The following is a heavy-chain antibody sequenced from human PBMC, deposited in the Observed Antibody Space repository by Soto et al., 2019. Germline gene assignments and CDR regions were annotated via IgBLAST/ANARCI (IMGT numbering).Heavy chain of an antibody. CDR3: ARGINVVPAAIDY. J-gene: IGHJ4*02. D-gene: IGHD2-2*02. Sequence: SETLSLTCAVYGGSVSGYYWSWIRQPPGKGLEWIGEINHSGSTNYNPSLKSRVTISVDTSKNQFSLKLSSVTAADTAVYYCARGINVVPAAIDYWGQGTLVTVSS. V-gene: IGHV4-34*01. CDR1: GGSVSGYY. CDR2: INHSGST.